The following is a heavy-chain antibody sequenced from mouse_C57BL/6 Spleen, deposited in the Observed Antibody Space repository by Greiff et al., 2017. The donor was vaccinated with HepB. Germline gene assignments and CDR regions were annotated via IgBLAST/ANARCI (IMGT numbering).Heavy chain of an antibody. J-gene: IGHJ2*01. CDR3: ARLVTTDY. V-gene: IGHV1-81*01. D-gene: IGHD2-2*01. CDR1: GYTFTSYG. CDR2: IYPRSGNT. Sequence: VQLVESGAELARPGASVKLSCKASGYTFTSYGISWVKQRTGQGLEWIGEIYPRSGNTYYNEKFKGKATRTADKSSSTAYMELRSLTSEDSAVYFCARLVTTDYWGQGTTLTVSS.